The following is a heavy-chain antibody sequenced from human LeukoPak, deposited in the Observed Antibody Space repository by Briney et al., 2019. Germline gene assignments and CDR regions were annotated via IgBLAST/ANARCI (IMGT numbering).Heavy chain of an antibody. D-gene: IGHD3-22*01. Sequence: GGSLRLSCAASGFTFSSNYMSWVRQAPGKGLEWVSVIYSGGSTYYADSVKGRFTISRDNSKNTLYLQMNSLRAEDTAVYYCARDSGHDSSGYYYFDYWGQGTLVTVSS. J-gene: IGHJ4*02. CDR2: IYSGGST. CDR3: ARDSGHDSSGYYYFDY. V-gene: IGHV3-66*01. CDR1: GFTFSSNY.